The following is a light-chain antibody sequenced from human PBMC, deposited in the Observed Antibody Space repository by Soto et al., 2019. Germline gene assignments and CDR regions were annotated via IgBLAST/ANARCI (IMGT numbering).Light chain of an antibody. CDR3: AAWDDSLNGHV. CDR2: DVS. CDR1: SNDVGAYNY. Sequence: QSALTQPRSLSGSPGQSVTISCTGTSNDVGAYNYVSWYQQHPGKAPKLMIYDVSKRPSGVPDRFSGSKSGTSASLAISGLQSEDEADYYCAAWDDSLNGHVFGTGNKVTVL. J-gene: IGLJ1*01. V-gene: IGLV2-11*01.